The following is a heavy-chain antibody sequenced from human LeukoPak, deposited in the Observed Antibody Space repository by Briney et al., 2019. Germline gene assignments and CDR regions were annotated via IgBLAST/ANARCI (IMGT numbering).Heavy chain of an antibody. D-gene: IGHD2-15*01. CDR2: VKSKNDGGTT. CDR3: TTPARDFYYYGMEV. Sequence: NPGGSLRLSCGASGFTFSSYSMNWVRQAPGKGLEWVGRVKSKNDGGTTDYAAPVNGRFTISRDDSKNTLYLQMNSLKTEDTGVYYCTTPARDFYYYGMEVWGQGTTVTVSS. CDR1: GFTFSSYS. V-gene: IGHV3-15*01. J-gene: IGHJ6*02.